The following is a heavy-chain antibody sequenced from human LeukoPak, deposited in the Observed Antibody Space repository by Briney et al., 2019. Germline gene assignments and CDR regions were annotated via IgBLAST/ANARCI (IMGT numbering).Heavy chain of an antibody. CDR2: IYHSGST. J-gene: IGHJ4*02. V-gene: IGHV4-4*02. CDR1: GGSISSSNW. Sequence: SGTLSLTCAVSGGSISSSNWWSWVRQPPGKGLEWIGEIYHSGSTNYNPSLKSRVTISVDKSKNQFSLKLSSVTAADTAVYYCARAERSSWYWYFDYWGQGTLVTVSS. D-gene: IGHD6-13*01. CDR3: ARAERSSWYWYFDY.